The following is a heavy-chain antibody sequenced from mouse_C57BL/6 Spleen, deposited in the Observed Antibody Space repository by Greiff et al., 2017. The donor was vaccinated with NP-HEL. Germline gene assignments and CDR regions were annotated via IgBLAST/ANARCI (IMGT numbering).Heavy chain of an antibody. CDR1: GYTFTDYY. CDR2: IYPGSGNT. Sequence: VQLQQSGAELVRPGALVKLSCKASGYTFTDYYINWVKQRPGQGLEWIARIYPGSGNTYYNEKFKGKATLTAEKSSSTAYMQLSSLTSEDSAVYFCARSDYGFLDYWGQGTTLTVSS. D-gene: IGHD1-1*01. J-gene: IGHJ2*01. CDR3: ARSDYGFLDY. V-gene: IGHV1-76*01.